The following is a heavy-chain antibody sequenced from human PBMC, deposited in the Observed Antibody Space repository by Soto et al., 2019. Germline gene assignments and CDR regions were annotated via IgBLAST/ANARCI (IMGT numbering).Heavy chain of an antibody. D-gene: IGHD1-1*01. J-gene: IGHJ2*01. CDR2: IYYSGNT. Sequence: QLQLQESGPGQVKPSETLSLTCTVSGDSITSSPYYWGWIRQPPGKGLEWMGSIYYSGNTFYNPSLKSRVTRSVESSKKHFSLKLSSVTAADTAVYYCARLYRGPVWYFDLWGRGTLVTVSS. CDR1: GDSITSSPYY. CDR3: ARLYRGPVWYFDL. V-gene: IGHV4-39*02.